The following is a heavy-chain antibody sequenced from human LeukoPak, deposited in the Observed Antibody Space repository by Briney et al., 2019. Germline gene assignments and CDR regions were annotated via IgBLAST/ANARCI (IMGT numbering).Heavy chain of an antibody. CDR1: GFTFSSYG. Sequence: PGGSLRLSCAASGFTFSSYGMHWVRQAPGKGLEWVAFIRYDGSNKYYADSVKGRFTISRDNSKNTLYLQMNSLRAEDTAVYYCARDLYSSGWYDYWGQGTLVAVSS. CDR2: IRYDGSNK. D-gene: IGHD6-19*01. CDR3: ARDLYSSGWYDY. J-gene: IGHJ4*02. V-gene: IGHV3-30*02.